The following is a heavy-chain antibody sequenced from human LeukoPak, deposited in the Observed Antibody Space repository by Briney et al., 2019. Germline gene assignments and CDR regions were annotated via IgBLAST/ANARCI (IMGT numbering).Heavy chain of an antibody. V-gene: IGHV3-30*03. CDR3: AREPSAGELYFDY. J-gene: IGHJ4*02. CDR1: GFTFSSYG. Sequence: GGSLRLSCAASGFTFSSYGMHWVRQAPGKGLEWVAVISYDGSNKYYADSVKGRFTISRDNSKNTLYLQMNSLRAEDTAVYYCAREPSAGELYFDYWGQGTLVTVSS. CDR2: ISYDGSNK. D-gene: IGHD1-26*01.